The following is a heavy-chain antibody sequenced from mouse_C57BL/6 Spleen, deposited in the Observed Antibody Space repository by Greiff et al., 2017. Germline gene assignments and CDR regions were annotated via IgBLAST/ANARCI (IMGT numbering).Heavy chain of an antibody. CDR3: ARGGAAQATFAY. D-gene: IGHD3-2*02. V-gene: IGHV1-55*01. J-gene: IGHJ3*01. Sequence: QVQLQQPGAELVKPGASVKMSCKASGYTFTSHWITWVKQRPGQGPEWIGDIYPGSGSTNYNEKFKSKATLTVDTSSSTAYMQLSSRTSEDSAVYYCARGGAAQATFAYWGQGTLVTVSA. CDR2: IYPGSGST. CDR1: GYTFTSHW.